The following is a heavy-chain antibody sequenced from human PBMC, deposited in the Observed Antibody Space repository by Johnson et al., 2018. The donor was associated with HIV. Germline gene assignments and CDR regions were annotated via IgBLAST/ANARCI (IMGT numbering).Heavy chain of an antibody. CDR1: GFTFDDYG. CDR2: INWNGGST. CDR3: ARERGSFEYSNSYAFDI. J-gene: IGHJ3*02. V-gene: IGHV3-20*04. D-gene: IGHD6-6*01. Sequence: EVQLVESGGGVVRPGGSLRLSCAASGFTFDDYGMSWVRQGPGKGLEWVSGINWNGGSTGYADSVKGRFTISRDNAKNSLYLRMSSLRAEDTGLYYCARERGSFEYSNSYAFDIWGQGTMVTVSS.